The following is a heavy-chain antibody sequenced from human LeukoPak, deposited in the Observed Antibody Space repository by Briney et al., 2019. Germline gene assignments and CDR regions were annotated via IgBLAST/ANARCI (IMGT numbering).Heavy chain of an antibody. CDR3: ARGHYYDSSGYYQRKGFDY. Sequence: GGSLRLSCAASGFTVSSNYMSWVRQAPGKGLEWVSVIYSGGSTYYADSVKGRFTISRDNSKNTLYLQMNSLRAEDTAVYYCARGHYYDSSGYYQRKGFDYWGQGTLVTVSS. CDR1: GFTVSSNY. D-gene: IGHD3-22*01. V-gene: IGHV3-66*01. J-gene: IGHJ4*02. CDR2: IYSGGST.